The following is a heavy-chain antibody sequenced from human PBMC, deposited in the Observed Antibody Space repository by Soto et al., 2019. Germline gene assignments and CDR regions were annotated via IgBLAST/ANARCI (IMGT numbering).Heavy chain of an antibody. V-gene: IGHV3-74*01. J-gene: IGHJ4*02. CDR2: LHSDGKIT. CDR1: EFTFGNNW. CDR3: ARGRGSFYVDF. Sequence: EVQLVESGGGLVQPGGSLRLSFAAPEFTFGNNWWNWVGQPPGKGLVWVSRLHSDGKITTYADSVKGRFTISRDIAKNTLYLQMNSLRAEDTAMYYCARGRGSFYVDFWGQGTLVTVSS. D-gene: IGHD1-26*01.